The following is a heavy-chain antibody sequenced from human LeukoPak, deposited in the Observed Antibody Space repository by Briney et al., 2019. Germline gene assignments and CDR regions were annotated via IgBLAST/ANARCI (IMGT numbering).Heavy chain of an antibody. J-gene: IGHJ4*02. CDR1: GYIFTSYG. Sequence: ASVKVSCKASGYIFTSYGINWVRQAPGQGLEWMGWISSYVGDTNYAQEFQGRVTMTTGRSTNTAYIELRSLRSDDAAVYYCARSRSTGSAYNYGLDYWGQGTLVTVSS. V-gene: IGHV1-18*01. D-gene: IGHD5-24*01. CDR3: ARSRSTGSAYNYGLDY. CDR2: ISSYVGDT.